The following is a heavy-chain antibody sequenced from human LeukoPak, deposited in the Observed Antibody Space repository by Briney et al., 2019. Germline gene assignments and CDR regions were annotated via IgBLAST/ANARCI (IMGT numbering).Heavy chain of an antibody. J-gene: IGHJ5*02. CDR2: IYYSGST. D-gene: IGHD3-22*01. V-gene: IGHV4-39*07. CDR1: GGSISSSSYY. Sequence: SETLSLTCTVSGGSISSSSYYWGWIRQPPGKGLEWIGSIYYSGSTYYNPSLKSRVTISVDTSKNQFSLKLSSVTAADTAVYYCARETSYYDSSGYIRGGFDPWGQGTLVTVSS. CDR3: ARETSYYDSSGYIRGGFDP.